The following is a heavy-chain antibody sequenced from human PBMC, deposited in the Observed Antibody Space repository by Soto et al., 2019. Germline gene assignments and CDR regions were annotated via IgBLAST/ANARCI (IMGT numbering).Heavy chain of an antibody. D-gene: IGHD2-15*01. Sequence: ASVKVSCKASGYTFTSYDINWVRQATGQGLEWMGWMNPNSGNTAYAQKFQGRVTMTRNTSISTAYMELSSLRSEDTAVYYCARGVVDCSDGSCYIAWFDPWGQGTLVTVSS. CDR1: GYTFTSYD. CDR2: MNPNSGNT. CDR3: ARGVVDCSDGSCYIAWFDP. J-gene: IGHJ5*02. V-gene: IGHV1-8*01.